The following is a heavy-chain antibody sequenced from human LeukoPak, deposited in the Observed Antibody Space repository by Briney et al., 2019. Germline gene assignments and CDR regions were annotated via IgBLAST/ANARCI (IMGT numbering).Heavy chain of an antibody. CDR1: GFAISSYT. CDR2: ISSSGGKM. J-gene: IGHJ4*02. V-gene: IGHV3-21*01. Sequence: GGSLTLSCAASGFAISSYTLNWVRLPPGKGLEWVSSISSSGGKMYYADSLKGRFTVSRDNANTSLYLQMNSLRADDTAVYDCARALEADYWGQGTLVTVSS. CDR3: ARALEADY.